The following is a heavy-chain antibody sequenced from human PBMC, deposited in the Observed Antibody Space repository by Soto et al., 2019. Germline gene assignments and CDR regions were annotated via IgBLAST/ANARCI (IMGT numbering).Heavy chain of an antibody. CDR3: ARGQRFSDWFDP. CDR1: GGSMSSYY. Sequence: QVHLQQSGPGLVKPSETLSLTCTVSGGSMSSYYWTWIRQPAGKGLEWIGRVYSSGGTHYSPSLKCRVTISLDTSKNQFSLRLLSVTDADTAVYFCARGQRFSDWFDPWGQGTLVTVSS. CDR2: VYSSGGT. D-gene: IGHD3-3*01. J-gene: IGHJ5*02. V-gene: IGHV4-4*07.